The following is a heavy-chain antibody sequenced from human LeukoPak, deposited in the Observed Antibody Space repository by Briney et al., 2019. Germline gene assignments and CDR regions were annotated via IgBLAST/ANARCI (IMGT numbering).Heavy chain of an antibody. CDR2: ISGSGGST. CDR3: AKVTGSGWSGVPRNYGMDV. Sequence: PGGSLRLSCAASGFTFSSYAMSWVRQAPGKGLEWVSAISGSGGSTYYADSVEGRFTISRDNSKNTLYLQMNSLRAEDTAVYYCAKVTGSGWSGVPRNYGMDVWGQGTTVTVSS. V-gene: IGHV3-23*01. D-gene: IGHD6-19*01. CDR1: GFTFSSYA. J-gene: IGHJ6*02.